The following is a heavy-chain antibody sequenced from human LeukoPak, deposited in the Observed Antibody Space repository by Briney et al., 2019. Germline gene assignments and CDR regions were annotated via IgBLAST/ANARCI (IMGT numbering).Heavy chain of an antibody. CDR2: IYYSGST. Sequence: SETLSLTCTVSGGSISSYYWSWIRQPPGKGLEWIGYIYYSGSTNYIPSLKSRVTISVDTSKNQFSLKLRSVTAADTAVYYCARSSGQLGYFDYWGQGTLVTVSS. CDR3: ARSSGQLGYFDY. D-gene: IGHD6-13*01. CDR1: GGSISSYY. J-gene: IGHJ4*02. V-gene: IGHV4-59*08.